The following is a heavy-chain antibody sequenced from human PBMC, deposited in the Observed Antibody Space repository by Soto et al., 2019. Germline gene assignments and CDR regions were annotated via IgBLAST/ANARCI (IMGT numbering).Heavy chain of an antibody. V-gene: IGHV3-15*01. CDR2: IKSKTDGGTT. Sequence: GSLILSCAASGFTFSNAWMSLVRQAPGKGLEWVGRIKSKTDGGTTDYAAPVKGRFTISRDDSKNTLYLQMNSLKTGDTAVYYCTHRIAVAPAGAFDIWGQGTMVTVSS. J-gene: IGHJ3*02. D-gene: IGHD6-19*01. CDR3: THRIAVAPAGAFDI. CDR1: GFTFSNAW.